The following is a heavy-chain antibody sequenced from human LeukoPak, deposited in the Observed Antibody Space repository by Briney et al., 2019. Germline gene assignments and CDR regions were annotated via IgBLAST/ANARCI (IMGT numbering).Heavy chain of an antibody. J-gene: IGHJ1*01. D-gene: IGHD3-22*01. Sequence: GGSLRLSCAASGSTFSTYWIHWVRQAPGKGLVWVSRIKSDGGTNYADSVKGRFTISRDNAKKTVSLQMNSLRPEDTGVYYCARAPSEIGGYYPEYFRHWGQGTLVTVSS. CDR2: IKSDGGT. V-gene: IGHV3-74*01. CDR3: ARAPSEIGGYYPEYFRH. CDR1: GSTFSTYW.